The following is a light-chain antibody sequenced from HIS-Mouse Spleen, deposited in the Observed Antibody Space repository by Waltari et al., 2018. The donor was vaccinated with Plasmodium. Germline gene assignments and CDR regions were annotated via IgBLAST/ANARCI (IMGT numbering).Light chain of an antibody. Sequence: QSALTQPASVSGSPGQSITISCTGTSSDVGSYNLVSWYQQHPVKSPKLMIYEGSKRPSGFSNRVSGSKSGNTASLTISGLQAEDEADYYCCSYAGSSTFVVFGGGTKLTVL. V-gene: IGLV2-23*03. CDR2: EGS. CDR1: SSDVGSYNL. CDR3: CSYAGSSTFVV. J-gene: IGLJ2*01.